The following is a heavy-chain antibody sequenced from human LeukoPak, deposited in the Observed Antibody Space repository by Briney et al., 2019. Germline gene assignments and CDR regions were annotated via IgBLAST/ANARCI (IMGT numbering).Heavy chain of an antibody. D-gene: IGHD4-11*01. V-gene: IGHV4-30-2*01. CDR1: GGSISSGGYS. CDR3: ARERYSNYDRGYYYYYGMDV. J-gene: IGHJ6*02. CDR2: INHSGST. Sequence: PSQTLSLTCAVSGGSISSGGYSWSWIRQPPGKGLEWIGEINHSGSTNYNPSLKSRVTISVDTSKNQFSLKLSSVTAADTAVYYCARERYSNYDRGYYYYYGMDVWGQGTTVTVSS.